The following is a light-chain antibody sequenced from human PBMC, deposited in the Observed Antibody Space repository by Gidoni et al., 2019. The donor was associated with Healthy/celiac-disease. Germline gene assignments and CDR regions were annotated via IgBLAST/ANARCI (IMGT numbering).Light chain of an antibody. CDR2: AAS. Sequence: IEKTQSPSSLSASVGDRVTITCRASQSISSYLNWYQQKPGKAPKLLIYAASSLQSGVPSRFSGSGSGTDFTLTISSLQPEDFATYYCQQSYSTLTWTFGQGTKVEIK. CDR3: QQSYSTLTWT. V-gene: IGKV1-39*01. J-gene: IGKJ1*01. CDR1: QSISSY.